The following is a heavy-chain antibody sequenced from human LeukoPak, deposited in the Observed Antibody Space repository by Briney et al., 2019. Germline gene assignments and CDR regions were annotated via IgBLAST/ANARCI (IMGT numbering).Heavy chain of an antibody. J-gene: IGHJ4*02. CDR1: GSTFSSYW. V-gene: IGHV3-7*01. CDR3: ARSEYYGSGSYYTYPDY. D-gene: IGHD3-10*01. CDR2: IKQDGSEK. Sequence: PGGSLRLSCAASGSTFSSYWMSWVRQAPGKGLEWVANIKQDGSEKYYVDSVKGRFTISRDNAKNSLYLQMNSLRAEDTAVYYCARSEYYGSGSYYTYPDYWGQGTLVTVSS.